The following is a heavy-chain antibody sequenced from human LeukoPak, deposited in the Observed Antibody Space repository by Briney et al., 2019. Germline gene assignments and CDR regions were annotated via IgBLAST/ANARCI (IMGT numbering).Heavy chain of an antibody. D-gene: IGHD1-14*01. Sequence: SDTLSLICSVSVGLFSVYYWSWIRQSPRKALECIGEINHTGDTNYNPSLQSHVSTSIDTSKRQFSLRLISVTAAETAVYYCAREPHRVLVPGPPDFWGQGILVTVSS. V-gene: IGHV4-34*01. J-gene: IGHJ4*02. CDR3: AREPHRVLVPGPPDF. CDR2: INHTGDT. CDR1: VGLFSVYY.